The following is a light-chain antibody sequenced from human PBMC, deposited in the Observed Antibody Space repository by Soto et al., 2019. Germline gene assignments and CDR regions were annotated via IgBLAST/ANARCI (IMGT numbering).Light chain of an antibody. CDR3: HQYNKWPPRYT. J-gene: IGKJ2*01. CDR1: QRINSD. Sequence: EIVMTQSPATLSVSPGERATLSCRASQRINSDLAWYQQTPGQAPRLLIYGASTRATGIPARFSGSGSGTEFTLTISSLQSEDFGVYYCHQYNKWPPRYTFGQGTKLEIK. CDR2: GAS. V-gene: IGKV3-15*01.